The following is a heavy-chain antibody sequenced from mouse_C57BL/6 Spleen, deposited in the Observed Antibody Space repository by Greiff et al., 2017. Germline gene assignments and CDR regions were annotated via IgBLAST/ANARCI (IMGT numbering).Heavy chain of an antibody. CDR2: INPNNGGT. J-gene: IGHJ1*03. V-gene: IGHV1-18*01. CDR3: ARGVYYGNYGYFDV. Sequence: EVQGVESGPELVKPGASVKIPCKASGYTFTDYNMDWVKQSHGKSLEWIGDINPNNGGTIYNQKFKGKATLTVDKSSSTAYMELRSLTSEDTAVYYCARGVYYGNYGYFDVWGTGTTVTVSS. CDR1: GYTFTDYN. D-gene: IGHD2-1*01.